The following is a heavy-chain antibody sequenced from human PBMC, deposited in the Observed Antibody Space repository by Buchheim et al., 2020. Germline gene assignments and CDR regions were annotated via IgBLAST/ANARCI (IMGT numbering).Heavy chain of an antibody. D-gene: IGHD1-26*01. V-gene: IGHV3-66*01. CDR1: GFTVSSNY. CDR3: ARETRGSGSFYGMDV. J-gene: IGHJ6*02. CDR2: IYSGGST. Sequence: EVQLVESGGGLVQPGGSLRLSCAASGFTVSSNYMSWVRQAPGKGLEWVSVIYSGGSTYYADSVKGRFTISRDTSKNTLYLQMNSLRAEDTAVYYCARETRGSGSFYGMDVWGQGTT.